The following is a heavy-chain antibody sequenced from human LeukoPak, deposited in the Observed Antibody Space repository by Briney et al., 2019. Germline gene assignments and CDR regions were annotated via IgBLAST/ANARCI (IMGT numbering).Heavy chain of an antibody. CDR1: GFTFSNYW. CDR2: IEQDGSEK. J-gene: IGHJ6*02. Sequence: GGSLRLSCAASGFTFSNYWMSWVRQAPGKGLEWVANIEQDGSEKYYADSVKGRFTISRDDSKNTLYLRMNSLRAEDTAVYYCAKDRGKMVYALYGMDVWGQGTTVTVSS. V-gene: IGHV3-7*01. CDR3: AKDRGKMVYALYGMDV. D-gene: IGHD2-8*01.